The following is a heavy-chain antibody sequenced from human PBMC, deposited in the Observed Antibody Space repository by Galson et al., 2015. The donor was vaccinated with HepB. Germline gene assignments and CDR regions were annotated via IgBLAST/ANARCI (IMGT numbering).Heavy chain of an antibody. CDR2: IKQDGSEK. CDR1: GFTFSSYW. V-gene: IGHV3-7*03. Sequence: SLRLSCAASGFTFSSYWMSWVRQAPGKGLEWVANIKQDGSEKYYVDSVKGRFTISRDNAKNSLYLQMNSLRAEDTAVYYCASVEMATSPPFYYYYYMDVWGKGTTVTVSS. J-gene: IGHJ6*03. CDR3: ASVEMATSPPFYYYYYMDV. D-gene: IGHD5-24*01.